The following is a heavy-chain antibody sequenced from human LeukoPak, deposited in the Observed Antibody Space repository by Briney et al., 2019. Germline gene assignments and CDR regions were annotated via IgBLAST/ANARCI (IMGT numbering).Heavy chain of an antibody. V-gene: IGHV3-23*01. CDR3: AKVVGIWIGEMFDAFDV. CDR1: GFTFRSYV. CDR2: ISHSGDRT. J-gene: IGHJ3*01. D-gene: IGHD3-10*01. Sequence: PGGSLRLSCAASGFTFRSYVTNWVRQAPGKGLEWVSAISHSGDRTYYADSVKGRFTISRDNSKNILYLQMNGLRAEDTALYYCAKVVGIWIGEMFDAFDVWGHGTMVAVSS.